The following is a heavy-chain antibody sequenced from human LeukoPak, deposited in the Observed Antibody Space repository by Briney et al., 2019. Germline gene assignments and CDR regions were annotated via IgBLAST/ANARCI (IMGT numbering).Heavy chain of an antibody. D-gene: IGHD3-10*01. CDR3: AKVGLWFGEFLDY. CDR2: ISGSGGST. CDR1: GLTFSSYA. J-gene: IGHJ4*02. V-gene: IGHV3-23*01. Sequence: PGGSLRLSCAASGLTFSSYAMSWVRQAPGKGLEWVSAISGSGGSTYYADSVKGRFTISRDNSKNTLYLQMNSLRAEDTAVYYCAKVGLWFGEFLDYWGQGTLVTVSS.